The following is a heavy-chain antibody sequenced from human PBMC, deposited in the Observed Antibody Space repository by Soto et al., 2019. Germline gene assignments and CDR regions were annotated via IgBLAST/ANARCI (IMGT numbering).Heavy chain of an antibody. D-gene: IGHD2-15*01. CDR3: ARVLPFYCDY. J-gene: IGHJ4*02. CDR2: IYYSGST. V-gene: IGHV4-31*03. Sequence: SETLSLTCTVSGGSISSGGYYWSWIRQHPGKGLEWIGYIYYSGSTYYNPSLKSRVTISVDTSKDQFSLKLSSVTAADTAVYYCARVLPFYCDYWGQGTLVTVSS. CDR1: GGSISSGGYY.